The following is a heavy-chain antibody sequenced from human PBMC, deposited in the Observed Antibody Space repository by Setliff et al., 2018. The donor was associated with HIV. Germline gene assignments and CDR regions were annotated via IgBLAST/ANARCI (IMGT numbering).Heavy chain of an antibody. V-gene: IGHV4-39*01. Sequence: PSETLSLTCTVSGDSLAGSRYSWGWIRQAPGQGLEWIASISNTGTTFYNPSLKSRATISVDTSTSKFSLSLPSVTAADTALYFCARQHISGRHFDSWGQGTLVTVSS. CDR2: ISNTGTT. CDR3: ARQHISGRHFDS. J-gene: IGHJ4*02. D-gene: IGHD6-6*01. CDR1: GDSLAGSRYS.